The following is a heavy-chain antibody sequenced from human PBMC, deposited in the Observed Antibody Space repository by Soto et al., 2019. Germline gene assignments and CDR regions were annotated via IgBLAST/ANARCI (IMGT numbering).Heavy chain of an antibody. V-gene: IGHV1-2*04. CDR1: GYTFTGYY. CDR2: INPNSGGT. D-gene: IGHD3-16*01. J-gene: IGHJ6*02. Sequence: ASVKFSCKASGYTFTGYYMHFVRQAPGKGLEWMGWINPNSGGTNYAQKFQGWVTMTRDTSISTAYMELSRLRSDDTAVYYCARDVRPRRGAPLGLGELIPLSINPYYYYGMDVWGQGTTVTVSS. CDR3: ARDVRPRRGAPLGLGELIPLSINPYYYYGMDV.